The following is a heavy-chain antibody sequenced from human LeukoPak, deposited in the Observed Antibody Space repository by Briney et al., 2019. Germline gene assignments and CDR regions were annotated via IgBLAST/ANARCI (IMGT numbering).Heavy chain of an antibody. V-gene: IGHV3-48*03. CDR3: ARDPIDYGMDV. CDR1: GFTFSSYE. Sequence: GGSLRLSCAASGFTFSSYEMNWVRQAPGKGLEWVSYISSSGSTKYYADSVKGRFTISRDNAKNSLYLQMNSLRAEDTAVYYCARDPIDYGMDVWGKGTTVTVSS. CDR2: ISSSGSTK. J-gene: IGHJ6*04.